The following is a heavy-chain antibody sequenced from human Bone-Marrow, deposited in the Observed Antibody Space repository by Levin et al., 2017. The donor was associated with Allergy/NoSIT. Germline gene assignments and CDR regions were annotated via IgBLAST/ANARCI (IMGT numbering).Heavy chain of an antibody. Sequence: PGGSLRLSCAASGVTVSNNYMTWVRQPPGKGLELVSLIYSNGDIHYADSVKGRFIISRDSSKNTVYLQMNSVRTEDTAVYYCARNRPETVNGYWGQGTLVTVSS. J-gene: IGHJ4*02. CDR3: ARNRPETVNGY. CDR2: IYSNGDI. D-gene: IGHD1-14*01. V-gene: IGHV3-66*01. CDR1: GVTVSNNY.